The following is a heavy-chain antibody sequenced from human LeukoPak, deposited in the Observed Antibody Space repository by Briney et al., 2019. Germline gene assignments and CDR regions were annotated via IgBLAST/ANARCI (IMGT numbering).Heavy chain of an antibody. D-gene: IGHD2-2*01. Sequence: GASVKVSCKASGYTFTSYGISWVRQAPGKGLEWMGGFDPEDGETIYAQKFQGRVTMTEDTSTDTAYMELSSLRSEDTAVYYCATEPAVVVPAATYGMDVWGQGTTVTVSS. J-gene: IGHJ6*02. CDR3: ATEPAVVVPAATYGMDV. V-gene: IGHV1-24*01. CDR2: FDPEDGET. CDR1: GYTFTSYG.